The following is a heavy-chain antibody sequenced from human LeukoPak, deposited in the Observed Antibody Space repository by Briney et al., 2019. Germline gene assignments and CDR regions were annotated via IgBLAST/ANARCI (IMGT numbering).Heavy chain of an antibody. V-gene: IGHV4-59*01. CDR2: IYYSGST. Sequence: PSETLSLTCTASGGSISSYYWSWLRQPPGKGLEWIGYIYYSGSTNYNPSLKSRVTISVDTSKNQFSLKLSSVTAADTAVYYCARGYDSSGYNYWGQGTLVTVSS. CDR1: GGSISSYY. J-gene: IGHJ4*02. CDR3: ARGYDSSGYNY. D-gene: IGHD3-22*01.